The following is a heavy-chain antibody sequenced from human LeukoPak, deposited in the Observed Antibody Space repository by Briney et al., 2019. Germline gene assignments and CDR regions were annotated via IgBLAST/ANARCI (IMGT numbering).Heavy chain of an antibody. V-gene: IGHV3-64D*06. CDR2: IGPNGAST. CDR1: GFTFSNHF. CDR3: VKDLTGTWSFDY. Sequence: GGSLRLSCSTSGFTFSNHFMHWVRQAPGKGLEYVSSIGPNGASTLYADSVKGRFTISRDNSKNVLYLQLTSLRLEDTALYYCVKDLTGTWSFDYWGQGTLVTVSS. D-gene: IGHD3-9*01. J-gene: IGHJ4*02.